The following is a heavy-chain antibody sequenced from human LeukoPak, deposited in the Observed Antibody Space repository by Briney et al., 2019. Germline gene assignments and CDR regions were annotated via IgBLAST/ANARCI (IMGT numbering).Heavy chain of an antibody. Sequence: RTSGTLSLTCTVSGGSISSSSYYWGWIRQPPGKGLEWIGSIYYSGSTYYNPSLKSRVTISVDTSKNQFSLKLSSVTAADTAVYYCARQIGEGYYDSSGYYYSDYWGQGTLVTVSS. J-gene: IGHJ4*02. V-gene: IGHV4-39*01. CDR2: IYYSGST. CDR1: GGSISSSSYY. CDR3: ARQIGEGYYDSSGYYYSDY. D-gene: IGHD3-22*01.